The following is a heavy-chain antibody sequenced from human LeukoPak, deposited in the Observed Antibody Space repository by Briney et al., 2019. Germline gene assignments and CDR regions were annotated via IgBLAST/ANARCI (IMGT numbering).Heavy chain of an antibody. CDR1: GGSISSYH. CDR3: ARHRRPQTRGYSYGYLNWFDP. J-gene: IGHJ5*02. D-gene: IGHD5-18*01. Sequence: SETLSLTCTVSGGSISSYHWSWIRQPPGKGLECIGYIYYSGSTHYNPSLKSRVTISVDTSKNQFSLKLSSVTAADTAVYYCARHRRPQTRGYSYGYLNWFDPWGQGTLVTVSS. CDR2: IYYSGST. V-gene: IGHV4-59*08.